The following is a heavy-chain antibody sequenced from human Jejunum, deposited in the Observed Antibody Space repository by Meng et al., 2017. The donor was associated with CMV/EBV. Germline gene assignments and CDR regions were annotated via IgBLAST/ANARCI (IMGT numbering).Heavy chain of an antibody. J-gene: IGHJ2*01. V-gene: IGHV3-72*01. Sequence: SAFTFRDHYMDWVRQAAGKGLEWVARIKNKANSYSIDYAASVKGRFTISRDDSKNTLYLQMNSLKTDDTAVYYCIRVKLGISKYFDLWGRGTLVTVSS. CDR1: AFTFRDHY. CDR3: IRVKLGISKYFDL. CDR2: IKNKANSYSI.